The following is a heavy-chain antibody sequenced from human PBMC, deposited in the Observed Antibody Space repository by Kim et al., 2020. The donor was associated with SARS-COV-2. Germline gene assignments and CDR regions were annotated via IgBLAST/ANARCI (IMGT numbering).Heavy chain of an antibody. CDR2: ISCSGRST. D-gene: IGHD3-3*01. CDR1: GVTFGIYA. CDR3: ARDVYCITVCGVVTREGMDV. J-gene: IGHJ6*02. Sequence: GGSLRLSCAASGVTFGIYAMSWVRQAPGKGLEWVAVISCSGRSTDYADSVEGRFTISRDNSKSTLYLQMNSLRAEDTAVYYCARDVYCITVCGVVTREGMDVWGQGTTVTVSS. V-gene: IGHV3-23*01.